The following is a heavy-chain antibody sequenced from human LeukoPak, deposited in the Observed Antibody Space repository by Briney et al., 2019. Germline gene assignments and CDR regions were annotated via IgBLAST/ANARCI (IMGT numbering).Heavy chain of an antibody. CDR2: IYPGDSDT. CDR3: ARRRPTAYCYMDV. V-gene: IGHV5-51*01. J-gene: IGHJ6*03. Sequence: GESLKISCKGSGYSFTSYWIGWVRQMPGKGLEWMGIIYPGDSDTRYSPSFQGQVTISADKSISTAYLQWSRLKASDTAIYYCARRRPTAYCYMDVWGEGTTVTVSS. D-gene: IGHD2-21*01. CDR1: GYSFTSYW.